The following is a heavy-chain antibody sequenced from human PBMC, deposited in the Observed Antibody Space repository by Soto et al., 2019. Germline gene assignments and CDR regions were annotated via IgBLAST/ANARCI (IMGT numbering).Heavy chain of an antibody. CDR1: GYTFTSYD. J-gene: IGHJ6*03. CDR3: AGGPRSYDFWSGFQRYYYYYMDV. CDR2: MNPNSFNT. D-gene: IGHD3-3*01. V-gene: IGHV1-8*01. Sequence: GASVKVSCKASGYTFTSYDINWVRQATGQELEWMVCMNPNSFNTGYAQKFHGRVTMTRNTSISTAYMELSSLISEDTAVYYCAGGPRSYDFWSGFQRYYYYYMDVWGKGTTVTVS.